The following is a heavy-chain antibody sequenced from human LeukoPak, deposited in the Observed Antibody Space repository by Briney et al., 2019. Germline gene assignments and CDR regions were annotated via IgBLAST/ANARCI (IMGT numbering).Heavy chain of an antibody. J-gene: IGHJ6*03. V-gene: IGHV3-23*01. CDR1: GFTFSSYA. CDR2: ISGSGGRT. Sequence: SGGSLRLSCAASGFTFSSYAMSWVRQAPGKGLEWVSGISGSGGRTFYADSVKGRFIISRDNSKNTLDLQMNSLRAEDTAVYYCAKMPPLPSYYYYYYMDVWGKGTTVTVSS. D-gene: IGHD2-2*01. CDR3: AKMPPLPSYYYYYYMDV.